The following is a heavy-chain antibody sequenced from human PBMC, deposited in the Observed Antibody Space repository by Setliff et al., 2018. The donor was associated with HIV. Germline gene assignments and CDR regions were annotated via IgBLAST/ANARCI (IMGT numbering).Heavy chain of an antibody. Sequence: ASVKVSCKASAYTLSDSYIHWVRQAPGQGLEWVGRVKPNSGDTNYADSVTGRFTISRDSFKNTLYLQMNSLRAEDTALYFCARDAPGYSHVLDFWGQGTQVTVSS. D-gene: IGHD5-18*01. V-gene: IGHV1-2*02. J-gene: IGHJ4*02. CDR3: ARDAPGYSHVLDF. CDR1: AYTLSDSY. CDR2: VKPNSGDT.